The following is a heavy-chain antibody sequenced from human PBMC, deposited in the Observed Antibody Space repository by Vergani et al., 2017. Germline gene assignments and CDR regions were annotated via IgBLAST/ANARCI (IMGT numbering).Heavy chain of an antibody. CDR2: IDDKGKS. CDR3: VRRDFWVGPRTFDF. D-gene: IGHD3-3*01. J-gene: IGHJ3*01. Sequence: QVQLLESGPGLLKPSETLSLTCSVSGYSITSGYYWGWIRQPPGRGLEWIGEIDDKGKSICNPTLKSRVTISVDNSKRHFSLHVTSVTAADSAMYYCVRRDFWVGPRTFDFWGAGTPVTVSS. CDR1: GYSITSGYY. V-gene: IGHV4-38-2*01.